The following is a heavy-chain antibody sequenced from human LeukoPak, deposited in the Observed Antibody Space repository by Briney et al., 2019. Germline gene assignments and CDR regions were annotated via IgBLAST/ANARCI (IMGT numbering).Heavy chain of an antibody. CDR3: ARGRFRWELEIRDFDY. J-gene: IGHJ4*02. D-gene: IGHD1-26*01. CDR2: MNPNSGNT. V-gene: IGHV1-8*02. CDR1: GGTFSSYA. Sequence: ASVKVSCKASGGTFSSYAINWVRQATGQGLEWMGWMNPNSGNTGYAQKFQGRVTMTRDTSISTAYMELSSLRSEDTAVYYCARGRFRWELEIRDFDYWGQGTLVTVSS.